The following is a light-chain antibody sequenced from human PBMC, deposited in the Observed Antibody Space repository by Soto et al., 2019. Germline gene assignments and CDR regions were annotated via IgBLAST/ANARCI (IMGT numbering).Light chain of an antibody. V-gene: IGLV2-11*01. J-gene: IGLJ1*01. CDR1: SSDVGGYNY. Sequence: QSVLTHPRSVSGSPGQSVTLSCTGTSSDVGGYNYVTWYQQYPGKAPKVMIYDVKTRPSGVPDRFSGPKSGNTASLTISGLQAEDEADYYCCSYAGDYTFVFGTGTKLTVL. CDR2: DVK. CDR3: CSYAGDYTFV.